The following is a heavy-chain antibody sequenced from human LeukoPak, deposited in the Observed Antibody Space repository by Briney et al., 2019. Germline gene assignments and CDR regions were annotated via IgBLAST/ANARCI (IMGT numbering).Heavy chain of an antibody. CDR1: GYTFTSYD. J-gene: IGHJ5*02. D-gene: IGHD4-11*01. CDR3: AMVGAVVTTRLGNWFDP. CDR2: MNPNSGNT. V-gene: IGHV1-8*01. Sequence: ASVKVSCKASGYTFTSYDINWVRQATGQGLEWMGWMNPNSGNTGYAQKFQGRVTMTRNTSISTAYMELSSLRSEDTAVYYCAMVGAVVTTRLGNWFDPWGQGTLVTVSS.